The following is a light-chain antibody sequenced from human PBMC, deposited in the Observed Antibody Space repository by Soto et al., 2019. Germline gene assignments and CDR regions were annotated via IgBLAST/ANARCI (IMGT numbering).Light chain of an antibody. CDR3: SSFSSAIAFV. CDR2: EVT. V-gene: IGLV2-14*01. J-gene: IGLJ1*01. CDR1: SSDIGAYNY. Sequence: QSALTQPASVSASPGQSITISCTGTSSDIGAYNYIYWYQQHPGKAPKLMIYEVTNRPSGISNRFSGSRSGNTASLSISGLQAEDESDYYCSSFSSAIAFVFGTGTKVTVL.